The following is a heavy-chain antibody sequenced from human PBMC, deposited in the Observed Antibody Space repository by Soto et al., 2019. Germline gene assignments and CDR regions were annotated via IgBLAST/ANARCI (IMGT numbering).Heavy chain of an antibody. CDR2: MNPNTGNS. V-gene: IGHV1-8*01. D-gene: IGHD1-1*01. CDR3: ARRAETNGWNGFGADKYYFDF. J-gene: IGHJ4*02. CDR1: GYTFTSYD. Sequence: AAVKVSCKASGYTFTSYDIYWVRQATGQGLEWMGWMNPNTGNSGYAQKFQGRVTVTSDTSINTVHMELSSLRSEDTAVYYCARRAETNGWNGFGADKYYFDFWGQGTLVTVSS.